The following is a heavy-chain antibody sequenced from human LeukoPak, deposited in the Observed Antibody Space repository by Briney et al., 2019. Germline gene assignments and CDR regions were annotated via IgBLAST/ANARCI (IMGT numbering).Heavy chain of an antibody. CDR3: ARSPQSVGPRGYYYYMDV. CDR1: GFTFTTYW. V-gene: IGHV3-7*01. Sequence: QAGGSLRLSCAASGFTFTTYWMSWVRQAPGKGLEWVANIKEDESEKYYVDSVKGRFTISRDNAKDSLYLQMNSLRAEDTAVYYCARSPQSVGPRGYYYYMDVWGKGTTVTVSS. J-gene: IGHJ6*03. D-gene: IGHD1-26*01. CDR2: IKEDESEK.